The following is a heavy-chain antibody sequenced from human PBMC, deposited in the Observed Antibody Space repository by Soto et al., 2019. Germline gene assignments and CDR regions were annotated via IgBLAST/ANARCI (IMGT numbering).Heavy chain of an antibody. D-gene: IGHD6-19*01. J-gene: IGHJ6*02. CDR3: AKDWISGWSFYYYCGMDV. CDR2: ISYDGSNK. V-gene: IGHV3-30*18. CDR1: GFTFSSYG. Sequence: GGSLRLSCAASGFTFSSYGMHRVRQAPGKGLEWVAVISYDGSNKYYADSVKGRFTISRDNSKNTLYLQMNSLRAEDTAVYYCAKDWISGWSFYYYCGMDVWGQGTTVTVSS.